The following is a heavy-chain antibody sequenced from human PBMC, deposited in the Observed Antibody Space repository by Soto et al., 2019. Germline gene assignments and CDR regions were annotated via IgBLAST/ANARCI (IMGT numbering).Heavy chain of an antibody. Sequence: QVQLQESGPGLVKPSQTLSLTCTVSGGSISSGGYYWSWIRQHPGKGLEWIGYIYYSGSTYYNSSLKSRVTISVDTSKNQFSLRLSSVTAADTAVYYCARVWDSSGPNFDYWGQGTLVTVSS. CDR1: GGSISSGGYY. D-gene: IGHD3-22*01. J-gene: IGHJ4*02. V-gene: IGHV4-31*03. CDR3: ARVWDSSGPNFDY. CDR2: IYYSGST.